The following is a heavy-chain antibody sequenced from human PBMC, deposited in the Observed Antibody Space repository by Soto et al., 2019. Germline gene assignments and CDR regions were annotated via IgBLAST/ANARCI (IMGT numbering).Heavy chain of an antibody. V-gene: IGHV3-11*01. CDR2: IDNAGGTI. CDR3: ARVEFGYHSHLGS. J-gene: IGHJ4*02. D-gene: IGHD6-25*01. Sequence: QVHLVESGGGLVKPGGSLRLSCVASGFAFGDYSMNWIRQSPGKGLEWLSYIDNAGGTIYYADSVRGRFTVSRDNDNHSLFLQLTALRAEDSAMYFCARVEFGYHSHLGSGGRGARVTVSS. CDR1: GFAFGDYS.